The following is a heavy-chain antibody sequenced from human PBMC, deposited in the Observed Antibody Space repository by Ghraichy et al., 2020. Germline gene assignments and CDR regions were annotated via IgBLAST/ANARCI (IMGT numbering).Heavy chain of an antibody. J-gene: IGHJ3*02. V-gene: IGHV3-30*18. D-gene: IGHD3-9*01. CDR3: ANSYDILTGGAFDI. Sequence: GGSLRLSCAASGFTFSSYGMHWVRQAPGKGLEWVAVISYDGSNKYYADSVKGRFTISRDNSKNTLYLQMNSLRAEDTAVYYCANSYDILTGGAFDIWGQGTMVTVSS. CDR1: GFTFSSYG. CDR2: ISYDGSNK.